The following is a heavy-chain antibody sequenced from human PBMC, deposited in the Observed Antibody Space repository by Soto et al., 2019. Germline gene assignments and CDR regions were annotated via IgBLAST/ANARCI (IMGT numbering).Heavy chain of an antibody. CDR3: ARSGHSFAGAV. D-gene: IGHD3-16*01. V-gene: IGHV4-59*11. CDR2: MFYTGRA. CDR1: GASMENHY. J-gene: IGHJ4*02. Sequence: ASETLSLTCTVSGASMENHYGSWIRQPPGKALEYIGYMFYTGRADYNASFTSRVTMSVDTSNNQLSLKLRSVTAADTAVYYCARSGHSFAGAVWGRGIQVTVSS.